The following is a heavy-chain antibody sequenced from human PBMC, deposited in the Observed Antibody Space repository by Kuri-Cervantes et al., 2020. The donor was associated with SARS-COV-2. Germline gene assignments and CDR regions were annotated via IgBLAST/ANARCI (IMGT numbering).Heavy chain of an antibody. Sequence: GESLKISCAASGFPFSSYGMHWVRQAPGKGLEWVAVISYDGSNKYYADSVKGRFTISRDNSKNTLYLQMNSLRAEDTAVYYCAKDHVQTTSGSHGYWGQGTLVTVSS. CDR2: ISYDGSNK. J-gene: IGHJ4*02. CDR1: GFPFSSYG. D-gene: IGHD3-16*01. CDR3: AKDHVQTTSGSHGY. V-gene: IGHV3-30*18.